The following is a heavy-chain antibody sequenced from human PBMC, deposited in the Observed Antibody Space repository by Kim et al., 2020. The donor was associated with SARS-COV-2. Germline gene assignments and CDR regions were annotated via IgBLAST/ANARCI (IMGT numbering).Heavy chain of an antibody. J-gene: IGHJ4*02. Sequence: ASVKVSCKASGYTFTSYYMHWVRQAPGQGLEWMGIINPSGGSTSYAQKFQGRVTMTRDTSTSTVYMELSSLRSEDTAVYYCARGGYYDSSGPPRGHEGYFDYWGQGTLVTVSS. CDR3: ARGGYYDSSGPPRGHEGYFDY. CDR1: GYTFTSYY. D-gene: IGHD3-22*01. CDR2: INPSGGST. V-gene: IGHV1-46*01.